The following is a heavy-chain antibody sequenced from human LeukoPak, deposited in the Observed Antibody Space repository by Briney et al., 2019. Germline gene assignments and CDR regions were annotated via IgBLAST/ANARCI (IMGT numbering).Heavy chain of an antibody. V-gene: IGHV3-23*01. CDR3: AREAVAGTFDY. Sequence: PGGSLRLSCAASGFTLSSYAMSWVRQGPGKGLEWVSAISVSGNTYHADSVKGRFTISRDNSKNTLYLQMNSLRAEDTAVYYCAREAVAGTFDYWGQGTLVTVSS. J-gene: IGHJ4*02. D-gene: IGHD6-19*01. CDR2: ISVSGNT. CDR1: GFTLSSYA.